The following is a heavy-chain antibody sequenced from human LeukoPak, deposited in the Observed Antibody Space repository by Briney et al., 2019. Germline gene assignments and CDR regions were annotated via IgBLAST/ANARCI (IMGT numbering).Heavy chain of an antibody. CDR3: ASRYCSSTSCYHFNWFDP. J-gene: IGHJ5*02. CDR2: IYYSGST. D-gene: IGHD2-2*01. V-gene: IGHV4-59*01. CDR1: GGSISSYY. Sequence: SETLSLTCTVSGGSISSYYWSWIRQPPGKGLEWIGYIYYSGSTNYNPSLKSRVTISVDTSKNQFSLKLSSVTAADTAVYYCASRYCSSTSCYHFNWFDPWGQGTLVTVSS.